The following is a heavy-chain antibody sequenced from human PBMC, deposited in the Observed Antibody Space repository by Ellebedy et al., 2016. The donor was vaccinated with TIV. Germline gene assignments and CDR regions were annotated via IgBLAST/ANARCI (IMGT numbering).Heavy chain of an antibody. J-gene: IGHJ5*02. Sequence: GGSLRLSCAASGFTFGNYAMSWVRQAPGKGLEWVAAVIASGGDTYYADSVKGRFTISRDNSKNTLQLQMNSLRAEDTAVYYCAKETVVRQDWFDPWGQGTLVTVSS. CDR1: GFTFGNYA. V-gene: IGHV3-23*01. CDR3: AKETVVRQDWFDP. D-gene: IGHD4-23*01. CDR2: VIASGGDT.